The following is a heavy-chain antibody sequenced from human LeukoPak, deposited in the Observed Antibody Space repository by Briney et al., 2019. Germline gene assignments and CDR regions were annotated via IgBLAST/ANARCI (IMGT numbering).Heavy chain of an antibody. D-gene: IGHD6-6*01. CDR3: ARHSSSQVWYFDL. CDR1: GFTFSSYG. J-gene: IGHJ2*01. V-gene: IGHV3-23*01. Sequence: GGSLRLSCAASGFTFSSYGMSWVRQAPGKGLEWVSAISGSGGSTYYADSVKGRFTISRDNSKNTLYLQMNSLRAEDTAVYYCARHSSSQVWYFDLWGRGTLVTVSS. CDR2: ISGSGGST.